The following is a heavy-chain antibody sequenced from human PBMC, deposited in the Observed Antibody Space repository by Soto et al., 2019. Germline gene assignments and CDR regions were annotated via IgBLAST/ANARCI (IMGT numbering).Heavy chain of an antibody. Sequence: QVQLVQSGAEVKKPGSSVKVSCKASGGTFSSYAISWVRQAPGQGLEWMGGIIPIFGTANYAQKFQVRVTNTADESTSTAYMELSRLRSDDTAVYYCARHVPAAGYYYGMDVWGQGTTVTVSS. CDR3: ARHVPAAGYYYGMDV. CDR1: GGTFSSYA. J-gene: IGHJ6*02. D-gene: IGHD2-2*01. CDR2: IIPIFGTA. V-gene: IGHV1-69*12.